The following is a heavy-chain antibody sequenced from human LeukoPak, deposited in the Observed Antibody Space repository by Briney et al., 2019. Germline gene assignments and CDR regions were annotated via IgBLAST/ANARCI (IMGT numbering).Heavy chain of an antibody. CDR2: IYYSGDT. Sequence: SETLSLTCTVSGGSISSYYWSWIRQPPGKGLEWIGYIYYSGDTKYNPSLKSRVTVSVDTSKNQLSLKLSSVTAADTAVYYCARGGCSGGSCYRFFDSWGQGTLVTVSS. CDR3: ARGGCSGGSCYRFFDS. CDR1: GGSISSYY. V-gene: IGHV4-59*01. D-gene: IGHD2-15*01. J-gene: IGHJ4*02.